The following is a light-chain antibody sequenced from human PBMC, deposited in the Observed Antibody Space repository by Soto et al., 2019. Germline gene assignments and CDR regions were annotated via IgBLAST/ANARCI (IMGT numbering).Light chain of an antibody. Sequence: QLVLTQSPSASASLGASVKLTCTLSSGHNNYAITWHQQQPEKGPRYLMKLNSDGSHSKGDGIPDRFSGSSSGAERYLTISSLHSEDEADYYCQTWDTGIVVFGGGTQLTVL. J-gene: IGLJ2*01. CDR1: SGHNNYA. CDR2: LNSDGSH. CDR3: QTWDTGIVV. V-gene: IGLV4-69*01.